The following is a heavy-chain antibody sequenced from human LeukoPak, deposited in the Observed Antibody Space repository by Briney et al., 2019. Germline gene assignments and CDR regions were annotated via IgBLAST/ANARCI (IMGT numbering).Heavy chain of an antibody. D-gene: IGHD4-17*01. CDR2: IYHSGST. Sequence: PSETLSLTCTVSGGSISTYYWNWIRQPPGKGLEWIGYIYHSGSTNYNPSLQSRVTISVDTSKNQFSLNLNSVTAADTAVYYCARDFLDYGDYDGVDYWGQGTLVTVSS. V-gene: IGHV4-59*01. CDR1: GGSISTYY. CDR3: ARDFLDYGDYDGVDY. J-gene: IGHJ4*02.